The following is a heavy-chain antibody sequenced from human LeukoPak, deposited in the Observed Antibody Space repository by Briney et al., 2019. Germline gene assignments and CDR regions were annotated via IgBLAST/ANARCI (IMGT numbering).Heavy chain of an antibody. CDR2: IYYSGST. CDR3: ARDRLDIVVVPAARYYYYYGMDV. D-gene: IGHD2-2*01. CDR1: GGSVSSGSYY. V-gene: IGHV4-61*01. Sequence: PSETLSLTCTVSGGSVSSGSYYWSWIRQPPGKGLEWIGYIYYSGSTNYNPSLKSRVTISVDTSKNQFSLKLSSVTAADTAVYYCARDRLDIVVVPAARYYYYYGMDVWGKGTTVTVSS. J-gene: IGHJ6*04.